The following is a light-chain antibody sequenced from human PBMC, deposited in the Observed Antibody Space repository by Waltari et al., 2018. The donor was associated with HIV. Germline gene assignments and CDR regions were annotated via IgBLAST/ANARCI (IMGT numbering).Light chain of an antibody. CDR2: DVS. Sequence: QSALTQPRSVSGSPGQSVTISCTGTSSDVGGYNYVSWYQQHPGKAPKLMISDVSKRPSGVPDRFSGSKSGNTASLTISGLQAEDEADYYCCSYAGSYTLRVFGGGTKLTVL. CDR3: CSYAGSYTLRV. J-gene: IGLJ3*02. CDR1: SSDVGGYNY. V-gene: IGLV2-11*01.